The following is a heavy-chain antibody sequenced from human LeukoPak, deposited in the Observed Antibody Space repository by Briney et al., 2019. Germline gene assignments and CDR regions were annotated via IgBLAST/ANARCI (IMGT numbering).Heavy chain of an antibody. CDR1: GYSFSSYW. V-gene: IGHV5-51*01. CDR3: VRSRGYSYGYSYYFDY. Sequence: GESLKISCKGSGYSFSSYWIGWVRQMPGKGLEWMGIIYPGDSETRYSPSFQGQVTISADKSITTAYLQWSSLKASDTAMYYCVRSRGYSYGYSYYFDYWGQGTLVTVSS. D-gene: IGHD5-18*01. J-gene: IGHJ4*02. CDR2: IYPGDSET.